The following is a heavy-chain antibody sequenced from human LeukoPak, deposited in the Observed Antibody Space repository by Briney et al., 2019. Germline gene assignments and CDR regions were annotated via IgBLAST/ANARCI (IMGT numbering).Heavy chain of an antibody. V-gene: IGHV3-7*03. Sequence: GGSLRLSCTASGFTFSSYWMSWVRQAPGKGLEWVANIRQDGGLKHYVDSVKGRFTISRDNAKNSLYLQMNSLRAEDTAVYYCAKADSYGFDYWGQGTLVTVSS. J-gene: IGHJ4*02. CDR1: GFTFSSYW. D-gene: IGHD5-18*01. CDR2: IRQDGGLK. CDR3: AKADSYGFDY.